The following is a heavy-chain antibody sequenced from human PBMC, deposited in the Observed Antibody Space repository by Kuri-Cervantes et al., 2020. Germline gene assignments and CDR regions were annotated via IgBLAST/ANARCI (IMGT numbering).Heavy chain of an antibody. CDR2: FDPEDGET. CDR1: GYTLTELS. CDR3: ATVAAAGTLFDY. D-gene: IGHD6-13*01. Sequence: SVKVSCKVSGYTLTELSMHWVRQAPGKGLEWMGGFDPEDGETIYAQKFQGRVTMTEDTSTDTAYMELSSLRSEDTAVYYCATVAAAGTLFDYWGQGTLVTVSS. J-gene: IGHJ4*02. V-gene: IGHV1-24*01.